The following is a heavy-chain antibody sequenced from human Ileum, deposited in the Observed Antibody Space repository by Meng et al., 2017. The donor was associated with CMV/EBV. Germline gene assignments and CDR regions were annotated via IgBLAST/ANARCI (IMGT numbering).Heavy chain of an antibody. CDR3: ARRGPYSSNWYLDY. V-gene: IGHV5-51*01. Sequence: KGSGYNFSNYWIGWVRQMPGKGLEWMGIVYPADSNTRYGPSFQGQVTISADKSISIAYLQWSSLRASDTAMYYCARRGPYSSNWYLDYWGQGTLVTVSS. D-gene: IGHD6-19*01. J-gene: IGHJ4*02. CDR2: VYPADSNT. CDR1: GYNFSNYW.